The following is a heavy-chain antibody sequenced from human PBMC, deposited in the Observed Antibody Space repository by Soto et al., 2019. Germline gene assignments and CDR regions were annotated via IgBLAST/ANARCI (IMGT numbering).Heavy chain of an antibody. J-gene: IGHJ3*02. D-gene: IGHD2-2*01. Sequence: EVQLVESGGGLVQPGGSLRLSCAASGFTFSSYWMHWVRQAPGKGLVWVSRINSDGSSTSYADSVKGRFTISRDNAKNTLYLQMNSLRAEDTAVYYCARGGANLWVGRVDSSTGYDAFDIWGQGTMVTVSS. CDR1: GFTFSSYW. CDR3: ARGGANLWVGRVDSSTGYDAFDI. CDR2: INSDGSST. V-gene: IGHV3-74*01.